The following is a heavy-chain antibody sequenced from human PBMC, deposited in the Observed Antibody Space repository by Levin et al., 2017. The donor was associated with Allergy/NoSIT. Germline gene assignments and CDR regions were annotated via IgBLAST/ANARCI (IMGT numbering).Heavy chain of an antibody. Sequence: GESLKISCAASAFTFSSFAMSWVRQASGKGLEWVSAISGSGGGRYYADSVKGRFTISRDNSKNTVYLQMNSLRAEDTALYYCATGGDYYDSSGYYFYYYYGMDVWGQGTTVTVSS. CDR3: ATGGDYYDSSGYYFYYYYGMDV. V-gene: IGHV3-23*01. CDR1: AFTFSSFA. D-gene: IGHD3-22*01. J-gene: IGHJ6*02. CDR2: ISGSGGGR.